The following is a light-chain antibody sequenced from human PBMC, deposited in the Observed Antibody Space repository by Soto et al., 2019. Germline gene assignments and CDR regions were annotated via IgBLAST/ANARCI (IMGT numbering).Light chain of an antibody. V-gene: IGLV2-14*01. CDR3: SSYTSTSSLV. J-gene: IGLJ2*01. CDR1: SSDVGNYNY. Sequence: QSALTQPASVSGSPGQSITISCTGTSSDVGNYNYVSWYQQRPGKAPTLMIYDVSNQPSGVSNRFSASKSGNTASLTISGLQAEDEADYSCSSYTSTSSLVFGGGTKLTVL. CDR2: DVS.